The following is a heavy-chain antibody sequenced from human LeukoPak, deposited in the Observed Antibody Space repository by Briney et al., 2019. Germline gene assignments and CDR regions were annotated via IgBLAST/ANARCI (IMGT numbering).Heavy chain of an antibody. CDR3: ARRVVPAASWFGP. D-gene: IGHD2-2*01. Sequence: PSETLSLTCAVSGYSISSGYYWGWIRQPPGKGLEWIGSIYHSGSTYYTPSLKSRVTISVDTSKNQFSLSLSSVTAADAAGYYCARRVVPAASWFGPWGQGTLVTVSS. CDR2: IYHSGST. CDR1: GYSISSGYY. J-gene: IGHJ5*02. V-gene: IGHV4-38-2*01.